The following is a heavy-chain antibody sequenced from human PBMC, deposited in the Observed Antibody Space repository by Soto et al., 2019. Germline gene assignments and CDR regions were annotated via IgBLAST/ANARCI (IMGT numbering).Heavy chain of an antibody. D-gene: IGHD6-13*01. J-gene: IGHJ4*02. CDR3: ASSHAGAHITAAVH. CDR2: IYHSGST. V-gene: IGHV4-30-2*01. CDR1: GGSISSGGYS. Sequence: QLQLKESGSGLVKPSQTLSLTCAVSGGSISSGGYSWSWIRQPPGKGLEWIGYIYHSGSTYYNPSLKRRVTIAVDRSKNQFSLKLSSVTAADTAVYYCASSHAGAHITAAVHWGQGTLVTVSS.